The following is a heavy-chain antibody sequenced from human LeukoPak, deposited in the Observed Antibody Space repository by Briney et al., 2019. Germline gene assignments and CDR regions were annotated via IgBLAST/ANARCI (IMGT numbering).Heavy chain of an antibody. J-gene: IGHJ4*02. Sequence: GGSLRLSCAASGFTFSSYGMTWVRQAPGKGLEWVPSISVSGGDTYSADSVKGRFTISRDNSKNTLYLQMNSLRAEDTAVYYCAKDRPYITSWYGAGDYWGQGTLVTVSS. CDR3: AKDRPYITSWYGAGDY. CDR1: GFTFSSYG. V-gene: IGHV3-23*01. CDR2: ISVSGGDT. D-gene: IGHD6-13*01.